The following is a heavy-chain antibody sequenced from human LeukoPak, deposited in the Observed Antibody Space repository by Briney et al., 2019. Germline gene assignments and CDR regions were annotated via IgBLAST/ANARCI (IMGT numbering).Heavy chain of an antibody. J-gene: IGHJ6*02. D-gene: IGHD4-17*01. CDR2: IKQDGSEK. CDR1: GFTFSSYW. V-gene: IGHV3-7*01. CDR3: ARDSWLTTSVDYYYYYGMDV. Sequence: PGGSLRLSCAASGFTFSSYWMSWVRQAPGKGLEWVANIKQDGSEKYYVDSVKGRFTISRDNAKNSLYLQMNSLRAEDTAVYYCARDSWLTTSVDYYYYYGMDVWGQGTTVTVSS.